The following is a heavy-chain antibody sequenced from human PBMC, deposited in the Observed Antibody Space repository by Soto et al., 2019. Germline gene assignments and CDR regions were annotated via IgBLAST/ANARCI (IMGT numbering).Heavy chain of an antibody. CDR2: ISASGGST. Sequence: EVQLLESGGGFVQPGGSLRLSCVVSGFTFSNYAINWVRQAPGKGLEWVSAISASGGSTYYIDSVKGRFTISRDSSKNTLYLQMTSLRVDDTAVYYCAIHFYYGSGSYYAVDYWGQGTLVTVSS. CDR1: GFTFSNYA. CDR3: AIHFYYGSGSYYAVDY. V-gene: IGHV3-23*01. J-gene: IGHJ4*02. D-gene: IGHD3-10*01.